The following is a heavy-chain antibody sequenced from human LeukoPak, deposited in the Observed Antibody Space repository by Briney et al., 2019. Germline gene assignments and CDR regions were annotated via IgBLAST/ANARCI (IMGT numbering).Heavy chain of an antibody. CDR3: AKSYYDSSGYRGDFDY. CDR2: ISRDGSNK. Sequence: GGSLRLSCAASGFTFSSYAMHWVRQSPGKGLEWVAVISRDGSNKYYADSVKGRFTISRDNSKNTLCLQMNSLRAEDTAVYYCAKSYYDSSGYRGDFDYWGQGTLVTVSS. CDR1: GFTFSSYA. J-gene: IGHJ4*02. D-gene: IGHD3-22*01. V-gene: IGHV3-30-3*02.